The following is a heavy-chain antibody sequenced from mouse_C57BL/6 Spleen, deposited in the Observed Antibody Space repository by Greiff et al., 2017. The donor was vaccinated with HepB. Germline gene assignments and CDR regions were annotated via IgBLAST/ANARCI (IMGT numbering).Heavy chain of an antibody. CDR1: GYTFTSYG. J-gene: IGHJ2*01. CDR2: IYPRSGNT. D-gene: IGHD1-1*01. V-gene: IGHV1-81*01. Sequence: QVQLQQSGAELARPGASVKLSCKASGYTFTSYGISWVKQRTGQGLEWIGEIYPRSGNTYYNEKFKGKATLTADKSTSTAYMELRSLTSEDSAVYFCARPPITTVVATDYWGQGTTLTVSS. CDR3: ARPPITTVVATDY.